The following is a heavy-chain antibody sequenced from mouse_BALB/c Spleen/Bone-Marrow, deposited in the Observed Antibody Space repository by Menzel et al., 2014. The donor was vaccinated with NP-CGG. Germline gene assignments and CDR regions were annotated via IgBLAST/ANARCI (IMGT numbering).Heavy chain of an antibody. V-gene: IGHV1-12*01. CDR3: ARGQLLAY. J-gene: IGHJ3*01. CDR2: IYPGSGGT. D-gene: IGHD3-3*01. Sequence: LQQSGAELVRSGASVKMSCKASGYIFTSYNIHWVKPTPGQGLEWIGHIYPGSGGTNYNQKFKGKATLTADTSSSTAYMQISSLTSEDSAVYFCARGQLLAYWGQGTLVTVSA. CDR1: GYIFTSYN.